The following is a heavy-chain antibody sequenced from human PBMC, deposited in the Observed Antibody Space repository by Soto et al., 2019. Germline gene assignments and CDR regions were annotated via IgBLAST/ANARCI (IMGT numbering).Heavy chain of an antibody. V-gene: IGHV1-69*13. CDR2: IIPIFGTA. D-gene: IGHD3-16*01. Sequence: ASVKVSCKASGGTFSSYAISWVRQAPGQGLEWMGGIIPIFGTANYAQKFQGRVTITADESTSTAYMELRSLRSDDTAVYYCARAGGGNSDYMDVCGKGTTVTVSS. J-gene: IGHJ6*03. CDR1: GGTFSSYA. CDR3: ARAGGGNSDYMDV.